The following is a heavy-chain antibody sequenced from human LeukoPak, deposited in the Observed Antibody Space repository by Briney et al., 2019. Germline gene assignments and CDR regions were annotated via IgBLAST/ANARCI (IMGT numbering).Heavy chain of an antibody. D-gene: IGHD5-12*01. J-gene: IGHJ3*02. V-gene: IGHV1-2*02. CDR3: ARSFSGYDRAFDI. CDR1: GYTFTGYY. CDR2: INPNSGGT. Sequence: ASVKVSCKASGYTFTGYYMHWVRQAPGQGLEWMGWINPNSGGTNYAQKFQGRVTMTRDTSISTAYMELSRLRSDDTAVYYCARSFSGYDRAFDIWGQGTMVTVSS.